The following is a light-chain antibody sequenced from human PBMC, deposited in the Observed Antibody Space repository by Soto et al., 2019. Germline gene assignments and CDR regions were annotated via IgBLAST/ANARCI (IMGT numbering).Light chain of an antibody. V-gene: IGKV3-11*01. Sequence: EIVLTQSPATLSLSPGERATPPCRPSQSVSSYLAWYQQKPGQPPRLLIYDASNRATGIPARFSGSGSGTDFTLPINSLEPEDFAVYYCHQRSNWPYSFGQGTKLEIK. J-gene: IGKJ2*01. CDR1: QSVSSY. CDR2: DAS. CDR3: HQRSNWPYS.